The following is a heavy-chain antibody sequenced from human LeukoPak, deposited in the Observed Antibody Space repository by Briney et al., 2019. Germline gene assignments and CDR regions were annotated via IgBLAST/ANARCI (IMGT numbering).Heavy chain of an antibody. V-gene: IGHV4-34*01. Sequence: PSETLSLTCGVYGVSLSGFYWNWIRQPPGKGLEWIGEMNPSGRTTYNPSLKSRVSMSLDTSKNQFSLKLSSVTAADTAVYYCARGLKPYCTNGVCYTGDFWGQGTLVTVSS. CDR3: ARGLKPYCTNGVCYTGDF. CDR2: MNPSGRT. J-gene: IGHJ4*02. D-gene: IGHD2-8*01. CDR1: GVSLSGFY.